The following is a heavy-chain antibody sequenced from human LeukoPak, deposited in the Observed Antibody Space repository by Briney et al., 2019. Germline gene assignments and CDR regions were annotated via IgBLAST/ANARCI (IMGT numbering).Heavy chain of an antibody. D-gene: IGHD2-15*01. CDR1: GDSVTGYF. V-gene: IGHV4-59*02. CDR3: VIGVGWQPDY. CDR2: IYKIGTT. J-gene: IGHJ4*02. Sequence: SETLSLTCTVFGDSVTGYFLNWVRQPPGKGLEWIGHIYKIGTTNYNPSLKTRLTISADTSKNQFSLQLRSVTAADTAVYYCVIGVGWQPDYWGQGALVTVSS.